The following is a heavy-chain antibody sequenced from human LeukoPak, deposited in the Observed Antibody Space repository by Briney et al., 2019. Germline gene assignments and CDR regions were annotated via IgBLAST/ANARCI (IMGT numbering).Heavy chain of an antibody. CDR3: AREAYYDFWSGYFYYYYGMDV. Sequence: PGGSLRLSCAASGFTFSSYAMHWVRQAPGKGLEWVAVISYDGSNKYYADSVKGRFTISRDNSKNTLYLQMNSLGAEDTAVYYCAREAYYDFWSGYFYYYYGMDVWGQGTTVTVSS. J-gene: IGHJ6*02. CDR2: ISYDGSNK. V-gene: IGHV3-30-3*01. CDR1: GFTFSSYA. D-gene: IGHD3-3*01.